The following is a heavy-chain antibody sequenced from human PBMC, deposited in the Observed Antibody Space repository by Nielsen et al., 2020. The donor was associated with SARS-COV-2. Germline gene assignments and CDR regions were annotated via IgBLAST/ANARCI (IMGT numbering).Heavy chain of an antibody. CDR1: GYTFTSYG. CDR3: ARVGADHPIDY. J-gene: IGHJ4*02. D-gene: IGHD1-26*01. V-gene: IGHV1-18*01. CDR2: ISAYNGNT. Sequence: ASVKVSCKASGYTFTSYGIGWVRQAPGQGLEWMGRISAYNGNTNYAQKLQGRVTMTTDTSTSTGYMELRSLRSDDTAVYYCARVGADHPIDYWGQGTLVTVSS.